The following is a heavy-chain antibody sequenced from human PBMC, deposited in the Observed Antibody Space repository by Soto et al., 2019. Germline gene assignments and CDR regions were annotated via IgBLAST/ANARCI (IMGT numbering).Heavy chain of an antibody. CDR3: ARHHPPFSTFDY. Sequence: SETLSLTCTVSGGSISSYYWSWIRQPPGKGLEWIGYIYYSGSTNYNPSLKSRVTISVDTSKNQFSLKLSSVTAADTAVYYCARHHPPFSTFDYWGQGTLVTVSS. V-gene: IGHV4-59*08. CDR2: IYYSGST. J-gene: IGHJ4*02. CDR1: GGSISSYY.